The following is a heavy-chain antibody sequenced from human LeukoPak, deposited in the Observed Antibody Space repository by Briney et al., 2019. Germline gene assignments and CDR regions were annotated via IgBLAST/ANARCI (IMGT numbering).Heavy chain of an antibody. V-gene: IGHV3-23*01. CDR2: ISFSGADT. Sequence: GGALRLSCAGSGFTFRGSAMTWVRQAPGKGLEWVSLISFSGADTYYADSVKGRFTISRDNSKDTLYLQMNSLRAEDTAIYYCARDIQLSTWGLGTMVTVSS. CDR1: GFTFRGSA. J-gene: IGHJ3*01. CDR3: ARDIQLST. D-gene: IGHD5-24*01.